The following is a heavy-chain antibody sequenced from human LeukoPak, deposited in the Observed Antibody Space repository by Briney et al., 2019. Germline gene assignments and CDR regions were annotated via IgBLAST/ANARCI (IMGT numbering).Heavy chain of an antibody. Sequence: PSETLSLTCTVSGGSVSSGSYYWSWIRQPPGTGLEWIGYIYYSGSINYNPSLKSRVTISVDTSKNRFSLKLSSVTAADTAVYYCAREMATIPGYFDYWGQGTLVTVSS. D-gene: IGHD5-24*01. CDR1: GGSVSSGSYY. CDR3: AREMATIPGYFDY. CDR2: IYYSGSI. J-gene: IGHJ4*02. V-gene: IGHV4-61*01.